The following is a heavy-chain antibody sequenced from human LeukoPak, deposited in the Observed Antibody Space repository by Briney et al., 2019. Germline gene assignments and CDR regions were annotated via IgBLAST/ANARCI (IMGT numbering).Heavy chain of an antibody. CDR1: GDSISGYY. CDR3: ARRNTNAWYFDS. Sequence: PSETLSLTCTVSGDSISGYYWSWIRQPAGKGLEWIGRIYTNGEINYNPSLKSRVTMSLDTSKNLFSLKLNSVTGADTAVYYCARRNTNAWYFDSWGQGTLVTVSS. J-gene: IGHJ4*02. D-gene: IGHD2-2*01. V-gene: IGHV4-4*07. CDR2: IYTNGEI.